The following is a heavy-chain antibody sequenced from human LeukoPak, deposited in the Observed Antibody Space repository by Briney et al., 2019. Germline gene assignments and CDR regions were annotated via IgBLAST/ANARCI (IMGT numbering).Heavy chain of an antibody. CDR1: GLTFSSFA. J-gene: IGHJ4*02. V-gene: IGHV3-23*01. Sequence: GGSLRLSCAASGLTFSSFAMSWVRQAPGKGLEWVSAISGSTTSTYYADSVQGRFTISRDNSTNTLYLQMNSLRAEDTAVYYCAKDLASRWLQPDYWGQGTLVTVSS. CDR2: ISGSTTST. CDR3: AKDLASRWLQPDY. D-gene: IGHD5-24*01.